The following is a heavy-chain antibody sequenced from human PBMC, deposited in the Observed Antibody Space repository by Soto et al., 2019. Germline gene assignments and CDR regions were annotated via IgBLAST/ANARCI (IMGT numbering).Heavy chain of an antibody. J-gene: IGHJ3*02. CDR1: GGSIGNSY. Sequence: PSDTLSLTGTVSGGSIGNSYCTWIRQPPWKGLEWIGYIYYNGNTNYNPSLKSRVTTSVDTSKNQFSLKLSSVTAADTAAYYCARDIERHYGGAFDIWGQGTKVTFSS. D-gene: IGHD3-16*01. CDR3: ARDIERHYGGAFDI. CDR2: IYYNGNT. V-gene: IGHV4-59*01.